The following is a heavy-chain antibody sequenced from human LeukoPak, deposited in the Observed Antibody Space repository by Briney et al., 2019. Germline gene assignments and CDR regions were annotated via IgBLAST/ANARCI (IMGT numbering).Heavy chain of an antibody. D-gene: IGHD2-21*02. V-gene: IGHV3-23*01. CDR1: GFTFGIYA. CDR3: AKGVQIVVVTAIPH. CDR2: ISGDGGST. Sequence: PGGSLRLSCTASGFTFGIYAMSWVRQAPGKGLEWVSAISGDGGSTYYADSVKGRFTISRDNSKNTLRLQMNSLRVEDTAVYYCAKGVQIVVVTAIPHWGQGTLVTVSS. J-gene: IGHJ4*02.